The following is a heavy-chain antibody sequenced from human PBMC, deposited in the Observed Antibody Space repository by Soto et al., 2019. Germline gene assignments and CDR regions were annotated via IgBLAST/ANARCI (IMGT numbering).Heavy chain of an antibody. CDR2: IYYSGST. CDR1: GGTIISSTYY. Sequence: SETPSLTCTVSGGTIISSTYYWGWIRQPPGKGLEWIGSIYYSGSTSYNPSLKSRVTISVDTSKSQFSLRLSSVTAADTAVCYCARQVITGDWFDPWGQGTLVTVSS. J-gene: IGHJ5*02. D-gene: IGHD4-4*01. CDR3: ARQVITGDWFDP. V-gene: IGHV4-39*01.